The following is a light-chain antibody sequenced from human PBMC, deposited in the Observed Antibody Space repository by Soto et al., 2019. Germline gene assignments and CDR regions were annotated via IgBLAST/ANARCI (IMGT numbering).Light chain of an antibody. V-gene: IGKV3-11*01. J-gene: IGKJ4*01. Sequence: VLPQSPATLFLSPGARATLSCRASQTVSRYLAWYQQKPGQAPRLLTYYASNRATGIPASFRGSGSGTDYTLTISGLEAEDFAVYYCQQRSTWPLFTFGGGTKVEI. CDR3: QQRSTWPLFT. CDR2: YAS. CDR1: QTVSRY.